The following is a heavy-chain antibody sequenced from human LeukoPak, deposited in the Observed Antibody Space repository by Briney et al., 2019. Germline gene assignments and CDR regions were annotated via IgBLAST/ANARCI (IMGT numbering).Heavy chain of an antibody. CDR1: GGSISSYY. Sequence: SETLSLICTVSGGSISSYYWSWIRQPPGKGLEWIGYIYYSGSTNYNPSLKSRVTISVDTSKNQFSLKLSSVTAADTAVYYCARISWYSSAQLDYWGQGTLVTVSS. J-gene: IGHJ4*02. V-gene: IGHV4-59*08. CDR2: IYYSGST. CDR3: ARISWYSSAQLDY. D-gene: IGHD6-19*01.